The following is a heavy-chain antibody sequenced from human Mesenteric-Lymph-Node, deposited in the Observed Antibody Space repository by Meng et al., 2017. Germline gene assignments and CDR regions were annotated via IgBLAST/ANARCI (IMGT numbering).Heavy chain of an antibody. CDR2: IYTSGST. J-gene: IGHJ4*02. CDR1: GGSISSGAYY. Sequence: SETLSLTCTVSGGSISSGAYYWSWVRQPAGKGLEWIGHIYTSGSTNYNPSLRSRVSISLDMSKNQFSLRLTSVTAADTATYYCARGLRYTDSESFDSWGQGTLVTVSS. D-gene: IGHD1-1*01. V-gene: IGHV4-61*09. CDR3: ARGLRYTDSESFDS.